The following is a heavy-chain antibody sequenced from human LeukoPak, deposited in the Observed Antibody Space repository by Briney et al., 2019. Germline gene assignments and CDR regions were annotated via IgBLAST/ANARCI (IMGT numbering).Heavy chain of an antibody. D-gene: IGHD1-26*01. V-gene: IGHV3-33*01. Sequence: GGSLRLSCAASASIFSNYAMHWVRQAPGKGLEWVAVISYDGRNKYYADSVKGRFTISRDNSKNTLYVQMNSLRSEDTAMYYCARELIVGGNSWGAFDIWGQGTMVTVSS. CDR3: ARELIVGGNSWGAFDI. CDR2: ISYDGRNK. J-gene: IGHJ3*02. CDR1: ASIFSNYA.